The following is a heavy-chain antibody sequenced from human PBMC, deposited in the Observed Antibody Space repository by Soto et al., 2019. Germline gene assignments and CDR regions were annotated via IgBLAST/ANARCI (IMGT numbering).Heavy chain of an antibody. V-gene: IGHV5-10-1*01. D-gene: IGHD2-2*01. Sequence: PGESLKISCQGSGYRFTNYWISWVRQMPGKGLEWMGRIDPSDSYTNYSPSFQGHVTISADKSISTAYLQWSSLKASDTAMYYGARHSITVPADITYNWFDPWGQGTLVTVSS. CDR1: GYRFTNYW. CDR3: ARHSITVPADITYNWFDP. CDR2: IDPSDSYT. J-gene: IGHJ5*02.